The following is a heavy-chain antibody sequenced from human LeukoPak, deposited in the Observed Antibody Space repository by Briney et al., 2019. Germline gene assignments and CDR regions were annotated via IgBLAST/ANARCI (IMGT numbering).Heavy chain of an antibody. CDR3: AREVPGAMNAFDI. J-gene: IGHJ3*02. CDR2: ISWNSGSI. D-gene: IGHD2-2*01. CDR1: GFTFDDYA. V-gene: IGHV3-9*01. Sequence: GGSLRLPCAASGFTFDDYAMHWVRQAPGKGLEWVSGISWNSGSIGYADSVKGRFTISRDNAKNSLYLQMDSLRAEDTALYYCAREVPGAMNAFDIWGQGTMVTVSS.